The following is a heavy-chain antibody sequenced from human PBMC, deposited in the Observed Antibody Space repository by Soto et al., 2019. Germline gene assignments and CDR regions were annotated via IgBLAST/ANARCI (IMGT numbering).Heavy chain of an antibody. D-gene: IGHD6-13*01. CDR2: INHSGST. V-gene: IGHV4-34*01. Sequence: SETLSLTCAVYGGSFSCYYWSWIRQPPGKGLEWIGEINHSGSTNYNPSLKSRVTISVDTSKNQFSLKLSSVTAADTAVYYCARAGYSSSWYPGYGMDVWGQGTTVTVSS. J-gene: IGHJ6*02. CDR3: ARAGYSSSWYPGYGMDV. CDR1: GGSFSCYY.